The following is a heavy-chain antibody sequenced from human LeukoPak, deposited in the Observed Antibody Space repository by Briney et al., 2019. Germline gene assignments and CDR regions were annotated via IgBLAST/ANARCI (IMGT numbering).Heavy chain of an antibody. J-gene: IGHJ6*03. CDR1: GGSISSHY. Sequence: SETLSLSCTVSGGSISSHYWSWIRQPPGKGLEWIWDIYYSGSTNYNPSLKSRVTISVDTSKNPFSLKLSSVTAADTAVYYCARVYYDFWSGYLIKNYYYYTDVWGKGTTVTVSS. V-gene: IGHV4-59*11. CDR2: IYYSGST. D-gene: IGHD3-3*01. CDR3: ARVYYDFWSGYLIKNYYYYTDV.